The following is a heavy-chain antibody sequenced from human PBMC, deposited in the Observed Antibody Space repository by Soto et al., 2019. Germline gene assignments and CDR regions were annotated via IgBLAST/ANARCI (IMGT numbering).Heavy chain of an antibody. Sequence: QVQLVESGGGVVQPGRSLRLSCAASGFTFSSYGMHWVRQAPGKGLEWVAVISYDGSNKYYADSVKGRFTISRDNSKNTLYLQMNSLRAEDTAVYYCAKDLGASMVRGVITGRVGMDVWGQGTTVTVSS. V-gene: IGHV3-30*18. CDR2: ISYDGSNK. CDR1: GFTFSSYG. CDR3: AKDLGASMVRGVITGRVGMDV. J-gene: IGHJ6*02. D-gene: IGHD3-10*01.